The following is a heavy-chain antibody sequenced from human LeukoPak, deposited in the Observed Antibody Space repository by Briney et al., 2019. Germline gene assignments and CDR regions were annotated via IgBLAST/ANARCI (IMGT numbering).Heavy chain of an antibody. CDR3: ARANTAMSISGYYGMDV. CDR2: MNPNSGNT. CDR1: GYTFTSYD. J-gene: IGHJ6*02. D-gene: IGHD5-18*01. Sequence: ASVKVSCKASGYTFTSYDINWVRQATGQGLEWMGWMNPNSGNTGYAQKFQGRVTMTRNTSISTAYMELSSLRSEDTAVYYCARANTAMSISGYYGMDVWGQGTTVTVSS. V-gene: IGHV1-8*01.